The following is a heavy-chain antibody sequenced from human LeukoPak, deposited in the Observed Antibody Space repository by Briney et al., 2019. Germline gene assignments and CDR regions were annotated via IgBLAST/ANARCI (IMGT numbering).Heavy chain of an antibody. CDR1: GFTVTSNY. CDR3: ARQTSDSTTFDY. V-gene: IGHV3-66*04. D-gene: IGHD1-1*01. Sequence: GGSLRLSCAASGFTVTSNYISWARQAPGKWLEWVSAIYAGGTTYDADSVKGRFTISRDNSKNTVYLQMDSLRVEDTAVYYCARQTSDSTTFDYWGQGTLVTVSS. J-gene: IGHJ4*02. CDR2: IYAGGTT.